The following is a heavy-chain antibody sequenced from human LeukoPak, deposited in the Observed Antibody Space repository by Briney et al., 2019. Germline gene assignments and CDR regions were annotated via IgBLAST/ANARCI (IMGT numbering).Heavy chain of an antibody. Sequence: GGSLRLSCAASDLTVSSNYMSWVRQTPGKGLEWVSIIYVDGSPYYADSVRGRFTMSRDSSKNKIYLQMNNLRPEDTAVYYCARPLQINCDMDVWGQGTTVTVSS. D-gene: IGHD1-1*01. CDR2: IYVDGSP. CDR1: DLTVSSNY. J-gene: IGHJ6*02. V-gene: IGHV3-53*01. CDR3: ARPLQINCDMDV.